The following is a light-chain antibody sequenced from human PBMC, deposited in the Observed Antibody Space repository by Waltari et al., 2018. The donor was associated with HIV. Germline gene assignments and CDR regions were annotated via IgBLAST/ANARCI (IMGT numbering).Light chain of an antibody. CDR2: AAS. J-gene: IGKJ1*01. CDR1: QDIRSY. CDR3: QKYDSAPWT. Sequence: IQMTQSPSSLSASVGDRVPITCRASQDIRSYLAWYQQKPGKFPQLLIYAASTLQSGVPSRFTGSGSGTDFTLTISNLQPEDVASYYCQKYDSAPWTFGQGTKVEIK. V-gene: IGKV1-27*01.